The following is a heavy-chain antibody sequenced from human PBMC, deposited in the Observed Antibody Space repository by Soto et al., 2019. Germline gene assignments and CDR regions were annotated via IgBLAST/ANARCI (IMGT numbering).Heavy chain of an antibody. D-gene: IGHD6-19*01. CDR2: IYHSGST. J-gene: IGHJ3*02. Sequence: PSETQSLTYAVYGGYFSGFYWSWIRQKPGKGLEWIGEIYHSGSTNYNPSLKSRVTISVDKSKNQFSLKLSSVTAADTAVYYCARNIAVAGPGAFDIWGQGTMVTGSS. CDR3: ARNIAVAGPGAFDI. CDR1: GGYFSGFY. V-gene: IGHV4-34*01.